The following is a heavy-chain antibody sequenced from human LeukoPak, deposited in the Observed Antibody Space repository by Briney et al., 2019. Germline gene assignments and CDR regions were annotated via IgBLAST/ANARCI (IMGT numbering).Heavy chain of an antibody. J-gene: IGHJ3*02. CDR2: IYYSGST. CDR3: ATVITGAFDI. CDR1: GGSISSSSYY. V-gene: IGHV4-39*01. D-gene: IGHD3-22*01. Sequence: SETLSLTCTVSGGSISSSSYYWGWIRQPPGKGLEWIGSIYYSGSTYYNPSLKSRVTISVDTSKNQFSLKLSSVTAADTVVYYCATVITGAFDIWGQGTMVTVSS.